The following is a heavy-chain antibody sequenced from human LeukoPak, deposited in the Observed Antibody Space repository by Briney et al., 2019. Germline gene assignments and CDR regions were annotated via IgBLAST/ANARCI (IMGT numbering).Heavy chain of an antibody. J-gene: IGHJ6*03. Sequence: PSETLSLTCTVSGGSISSYYWSWIRQPPGKGLEWIGSIYYSGSTYYNPSLKSRVTISVDTSKNQFSLKLSSVTAADTAVYYCASALGYYDSSGYYYYMDVWGKGTTVTVSS. CDR1: GGSISSYY. V-gene: IGHV4-39*01. D-gene: IGHD3-22*01. CDR2: IYYSGST. CDR3: ASALGYYDSSGYYYYMDV.